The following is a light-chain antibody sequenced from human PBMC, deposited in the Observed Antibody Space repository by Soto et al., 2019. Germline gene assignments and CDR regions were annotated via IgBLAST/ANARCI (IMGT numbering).Light chain of an antibody. CDR3: QQHNQWPIT. CDR2: GAS. CDR1: QSVSSSY. J-gene: IGKJ5*01. V-gene: IGKV3-15*01. Sequence: EIVLTQPPGTLSLSPGERATLSCRASQSVSSSYLAWYQQKPGQAPRLLIYGASTRATGIPARFSGNGSGTEFTLTINSLQSEDSAVYYCQQHNQWPITFGQGTRLEIK.